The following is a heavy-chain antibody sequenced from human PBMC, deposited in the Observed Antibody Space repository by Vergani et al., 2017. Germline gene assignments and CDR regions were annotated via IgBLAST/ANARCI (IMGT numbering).Heavy chain of an antibody. D-gene: IGHD3-3*01. Sequence: QVQLQESGPGLVKPSETLSLTCTVSGYSISSGYYWGWIRQPPGKGLEWIGSIYHSGSTYYNPSLKSRVTISVDTSKIQFSLKLSSVTAADTAVYYCARRGSGYDYWGQGTLVTVSS. J-gene: IGHJ4*02. CDR3: ARRGSGYDY. CDR2: IYHSGST. V-gene: IGHV4-38-2*02. CDR1: GYSISSGYY.